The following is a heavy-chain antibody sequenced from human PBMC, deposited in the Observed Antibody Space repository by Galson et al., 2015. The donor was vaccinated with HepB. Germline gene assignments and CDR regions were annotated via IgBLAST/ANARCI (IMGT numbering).Heavy chain of an antibody. V-gene: IGHV3-53*01. Sequence: SLRLSCAASGFTVSNEYMSWVRQAPGKGLEWVSVIYSGGSTYYGDSVKGRFTISRAKSKNTLYLHMNSLKAEDTAVYYCVRDVGGNPVGIDYWGQGTLVTVSS. D-gene: IGHD4-23*01. CDR3: VRDVGGNPVGIDY. CDR2: IYSGGST. J-gene: IGHJ4*02. CDR1: GFTVSNEY.